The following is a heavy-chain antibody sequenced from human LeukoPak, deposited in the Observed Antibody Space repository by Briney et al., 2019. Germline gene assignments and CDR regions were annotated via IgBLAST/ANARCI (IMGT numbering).Heavy chain of an antibody. J-gene: IGHJ5*02. V-gene: IGHV3-30*02. D-gene: IGHD4-23*01. CDR2: IRYDGSNK. CDR1: GFTFSSYG. CDR3: AKDPVRGDNWFDP. Sequence: PGGSLRLSCAASGFTFSSYGVHWVRQAPGKGLEWVAFIRYDGSNKYYADSVKGRFTISRDNSKNTLYLQMNSLRAEDTAVYYCAKDPVRGDNWFDPWGQGTLVTVSS.